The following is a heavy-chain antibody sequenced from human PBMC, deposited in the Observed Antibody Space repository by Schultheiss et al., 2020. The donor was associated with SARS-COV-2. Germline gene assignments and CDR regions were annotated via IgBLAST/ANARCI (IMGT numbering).Heavy chain of an antibody. D-gene: IGHD3-3*01. CDR3: ARGGNFWSATTRYYFDY. V-gene: IGHV4-59*01. CDR1: GGSISNYY. CDR2: MYYSGST. Sequence: SETLSLTCAVSGGSISNYYWSWIRQPPGKGLEWIGYMYYSGSTNYNPSLKSRVTISVDTSKNQFSLKLSSVTAADTAVYYCARGGNFWSATTRYYFDYWGQGTLVTVSS. J-gene: IGHJ4*02.